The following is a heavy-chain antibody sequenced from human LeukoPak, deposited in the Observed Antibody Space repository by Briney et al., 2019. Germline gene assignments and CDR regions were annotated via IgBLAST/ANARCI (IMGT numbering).Heavy chain of an antibody. Sequence: ASVKVSCKSSGYPFISYGITWVRQAPGQGLEWMGWISTYNGNTSNTQKFRDRLTITTETSTNTVYMELRSLRSDDTAVYYCARRVAYDRIGYYSAAASWFDPWGQGTLVTVSS. CDR1: GYPFISYG. J-gene: IGHJ5*02. CDR2: ISTYNGNT. V-gene: IGHV1-18*04. CDR3: ARRVAYDRIGYYSAAASWFDP. D-gene: IGHD3-22*01.